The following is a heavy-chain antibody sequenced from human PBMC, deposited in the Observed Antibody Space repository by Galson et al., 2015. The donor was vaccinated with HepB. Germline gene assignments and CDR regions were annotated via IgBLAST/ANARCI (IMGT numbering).Heavy chain of an antibody. V-gene: IGHV3-74*01. CDR1: GFTFSSYW. D-gene: IGHD4-17*01. J-gene: IGHJ4*02. Sequence: SLRLSCAASGFTFSSYWMHWVRQAPGKGLVWVSRINSDGSSTSYADSVKGRFTISRDNAKNTLYLQMNSLRAEDTAVYYCARASPTDDYGDYDFDYWGQGTLVTVSS. CDR2: INSDGSST. CDR3: ARASPTDDYGDYDFDY.